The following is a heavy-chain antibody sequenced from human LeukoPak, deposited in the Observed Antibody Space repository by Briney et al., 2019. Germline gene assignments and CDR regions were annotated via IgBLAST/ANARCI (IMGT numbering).Heavy chain of an antibody. D-gene: IGHD4-11*01. CDR3: ARSYSNHLFGMDV. J-gene: IGHJ6*02. CDR2: IYSGGST. V-gene: IGHV3-66*01. Sequence: GGSLRLSCVASGFIVSSYYMTWVRQAPGKGLEWVSVIYSGGSTYYADSVKGRVAISRDNSKNTVFLQMSSVRAEDMAVYYCARSYSNHLFGMDVWGQGTTVTVTS. CDR1: GFIVSSYY.